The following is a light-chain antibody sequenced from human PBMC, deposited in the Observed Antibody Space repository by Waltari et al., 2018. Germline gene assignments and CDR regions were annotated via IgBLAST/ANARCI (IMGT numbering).Light chain of an antibody. V-gene: IGLV2-23*02. Sequence: QSALTQPASVSGAPGQSITISCTATTSGGGNSAFVSWYHHHPGKVPKLLIYEVLKRPSNISHRFTGSKSGNTASLSISGLQADDEADYYCCSYVQKDIWLFGRGTKVTV. J-gene: IGLJ3*02. CDR2: EVL. CDR3: CSYVQKDIWL. CDR1: TSGGGNSAF.